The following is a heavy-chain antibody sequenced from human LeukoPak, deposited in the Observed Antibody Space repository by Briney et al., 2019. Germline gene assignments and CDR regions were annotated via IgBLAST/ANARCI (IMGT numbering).Heavy chain of an antibody. CDR2: ISADSATT. Sequence: GGSLRLSCAASGFNFGSYSMTWVRQAPGKGLEWVSVISADSATTFYADSVKGRFTISRDNAKNTVFLQMNSLRAEDTAVYYCARGVLTFDYWGQGTLVTVSS. CDR3: ARGVLTFDY. D-gene: IGHD3-9*01. V-gene: IGHV3-23*01. J-gene: IGHJ4*02. CDR1: GFNFGSYS.